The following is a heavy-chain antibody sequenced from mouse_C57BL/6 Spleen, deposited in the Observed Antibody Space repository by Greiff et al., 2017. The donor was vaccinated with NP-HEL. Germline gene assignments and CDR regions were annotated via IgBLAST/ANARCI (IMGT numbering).Heavy chain of an antibody. V-gene: IGHV1-7*01. D-gene: IGHD2-12*01. Sequence: VQLKESGAELAKPGASVKLSCKASGYTFTSYWMHWVKQRPGQGLEWIGYINPSSGYTKYNQKFKDKATLTADKSSSTAYMQLSSLTYEDSAVYYCARQLSLLNFDVWGTGTTVTVSS. CDR1: GYTFTSYW. CDR2: INPSSGYT. CDR3: ARQLSLLNFDV. J-gene: IGHJ1*03.